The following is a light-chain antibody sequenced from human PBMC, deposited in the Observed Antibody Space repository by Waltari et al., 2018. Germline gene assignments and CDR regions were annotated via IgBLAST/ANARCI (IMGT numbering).Light chain of an antibody. V-gene: IGLV4-69*01. J-gene: IGLJ3*02. CDR3: QTWGTGIHV. CDR2: LNSDGSH. Sequence: QLVLTQSPSASASLGAPVTLTCTLSRGHNSYAIAWHHQQPEKGPRYLMKLNSDGSHSKGDGIPDRFSGSSSGAERYLTISSLQSEDEANYYCQTWGTGIHVFGGGTKLTVL. CDR1: RGHNSYA.